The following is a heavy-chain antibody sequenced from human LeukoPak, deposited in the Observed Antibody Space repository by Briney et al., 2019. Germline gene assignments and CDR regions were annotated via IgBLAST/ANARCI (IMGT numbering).Heavy chain of an antibody. V-gene: IGHV4-59*01. Sequence: SETLSLTCTVSGGSISSYYWSWIRQPPGKGLEWIGYIYYSGSTNYNPSLKSRVTISVDTPKNQFSLKLSSVTAEDTAVYYCARGQGEAAAGEVDYWGQGTLVTVST. D-gene: IGHD6-13*01. J-gene: IGHJ4*02. CDR2: IYYSGST. CDR1: GGSISSYY. CDR3: ARGQGEAAAGEVDY.